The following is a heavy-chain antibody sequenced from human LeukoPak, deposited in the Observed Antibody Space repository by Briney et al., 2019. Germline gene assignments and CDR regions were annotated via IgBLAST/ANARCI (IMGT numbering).Heavy chain of an antibody. CDR2: INPNSGGT. D-gene: IGHD4-17*01. V-gene: IGHV1-2*02. Sequence: ASVKLSCKASGYTFTGYYMHWVRQPPGQGLEWMGWINPNSGGTNYAQKFQRSVTMTRDTSISTAYMELSRLRSDDTAVYYCAGGSLVTTKYYYYYMDVWGKGTTVTVSS. CDR3: AGGSLVTTKYYYYYMDV. CDR1: GYTFTGYY. J-gene: IGHJ6*03.